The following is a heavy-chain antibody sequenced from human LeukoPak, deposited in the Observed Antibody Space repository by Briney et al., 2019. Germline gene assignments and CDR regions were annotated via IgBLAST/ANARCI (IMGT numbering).Heavy chain of an antibody. D-gene: IGHD2-21*02. Sequence: GGSLRLSCAASGFTVSSNYMSWVRQAPGKGLEWVSVIYSGGSTYYADSVKGRFTISGDNSKNTLYLQMNSLRAEDTAVYYCARVRAYCGGDCYSGYYYYGMDVWGQGTTVTVSS. CDR3: ARVRAYCGGDCYSGYYYYGMDV. V-gene: IGHV3-53*01. J-gene: IGHJ6*02. CDR1: GFTVSSNY. CDR2: IYSGGST.